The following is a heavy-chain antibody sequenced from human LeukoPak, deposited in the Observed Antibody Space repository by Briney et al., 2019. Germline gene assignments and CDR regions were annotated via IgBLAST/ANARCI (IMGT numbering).Heavy chain of an antibody. CDR1: GYTFTSYY. Sequence: ASVKVSCKASGYTFTSYYMHWARQAPGQGLEWMGIINPSGGSTSYAQKFQGRVTMTRDTSTSTVYMELSSLRSEDTAVYYCARSGYDSFFVRRLKRFDYWGQGTLVTVSS. V-gene: IGHV1-46*01. J-gene: IGHJ4*02. D-gene: IGHD5-12*01. CDR3: ARSGYDSFFVRRLKRFDY. CDR2: INPSGGST.